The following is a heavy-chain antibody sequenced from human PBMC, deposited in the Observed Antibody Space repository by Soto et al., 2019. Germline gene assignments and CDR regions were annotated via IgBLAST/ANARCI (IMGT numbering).Heavy chain of an antibody. Sequence: SQTLSLTCAISGDSVSSNSAAWNWIRQSPSRGLEWLGRTYYRSKWYNDYAVSVKSRITINPDTSKNQFSLKLSSVTAADTAVYYCARVGTESEGATSYYYYYGMDVWGQGTTVTVSS. CDR2: TYYRSKWYN. V-gene: IGHV6-1*01. CDR1: GDSVSSNSAA. CDR3: ARVGTESEGATSYYYYYGMDV. D-gene: IGHD1-26*01. J-gene: IGHJ6*02.